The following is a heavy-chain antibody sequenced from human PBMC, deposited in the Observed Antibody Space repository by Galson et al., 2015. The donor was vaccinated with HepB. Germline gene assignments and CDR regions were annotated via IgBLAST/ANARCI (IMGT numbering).Heavy chain of an antibody. CDR3: AKFSGDGDFGVDPRPFDP. CDR1: GFTFSSYG. CDR2: ISYDGSNK. Sequence: SLRLSCAASGFTFSSYGMHWVRQAPGKGLEWVAVISYDGSNKYYADSVKGRFTISRDNSKNTLYLQMNSLRAEDTAVYYCAKFSGDGDFGVDPRPFDPWGQGTLVTVSS. D-gene: IGHD3-3*01. J-gene: IGHJ5*02. V-gene: IGHV3-30*18.